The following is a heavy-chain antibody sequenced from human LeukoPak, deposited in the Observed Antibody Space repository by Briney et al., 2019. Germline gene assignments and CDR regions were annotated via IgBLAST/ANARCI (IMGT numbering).Heavy chain of an antibody. J-gene: IGHJ4*02. CDR2: INHSGST. V-gene: IGHV4-34*01. Sequence: PSETLSLTCAVYGGSFSGYYWSWIRQPPGKGLEWIGEINHSGSTNYNPSLKSRVTISVDTSKNQFSLKLSSVTAADTAVYYCVVSGYDLYMTLFDYWGQGTLVTVSS. CDR1: GGSFSGYY. D-gene: IGHD5-12*01. CDR3: VVSGYDLYMTLFDY.